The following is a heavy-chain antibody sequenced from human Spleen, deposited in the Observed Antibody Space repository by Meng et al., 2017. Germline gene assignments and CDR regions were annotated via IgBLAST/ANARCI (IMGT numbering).Heavy chain of an antibody. CDR2: IYYDGSNK. J-gene: IGHJ4*02. CDR1: GFTFSDYG. D-gene: IGHD6-13*01. Sequence: GESLKISCAASGFTFSDYGMHWVRQAPGKGLEWVAVIYYDGSNKYSTDSVKGRFTISRDNSKNTLYLQMNSLRAEDTAVYYCARDRGKYSSSWFRSVYYFDYWGQGTLVTVSS. V-gene: IGHV3-33*01. CDR3: ARDRGKYSSSWFRSVYYFDY.